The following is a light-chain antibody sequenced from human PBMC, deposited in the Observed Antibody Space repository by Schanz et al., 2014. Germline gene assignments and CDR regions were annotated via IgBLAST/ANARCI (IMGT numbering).Light chain of an antibody. J-gene: IGKJ4*01. Sequence: EIVLTQSPGTLSLSPGERATLSCRASQSVSSSYLAWYQQKPGQAPRLLIYGASRRATGIPDRFSGSGSGTDFTLTISRLEPEDFAVYYCQQYNNWPLTFGGGTKVEIK. CDR2: GAS. CDR1: QSVSSSY. V-gene: IGKV3-20*01. CDR3: QQYNNWPLT.